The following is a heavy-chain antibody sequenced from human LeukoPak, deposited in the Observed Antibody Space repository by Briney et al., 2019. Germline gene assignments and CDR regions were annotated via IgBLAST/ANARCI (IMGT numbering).Heavy chain of an antibody. CDR3: ARQHYDFWTFDF. D-gene: IGHD3-3*01. J-gene: IGHJ4*02. CDR1: GGSFSGYY. V-gene: IGHV4-34*01. Sequence: PSETLSLTCAVYGGSFSGYYWSWIRQPPGKGLEWIGEINHSGSTNYNPSLKSRVTISVDTSKNQFSLKLSSVTAADTAVYYCARQHYDFWTFDFWGQGTLVTVSS. CDR2: INHSGST.